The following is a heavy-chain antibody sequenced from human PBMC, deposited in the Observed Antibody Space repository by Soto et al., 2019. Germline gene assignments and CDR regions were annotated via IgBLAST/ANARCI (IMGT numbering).Heavy chain of an antibody. J-gene: IGHJ6*02. Sequence: QVQLVESGGGVVQPGRSLRLSCAASGFTFSSYGMHWVRQAPGKGLEWVAVIWYDGSNKYYADSVKGRFTISRDNSKNTLYLQMNSLSAEDTAVYYCARDLFAAAGTKPYGMDVWGQGTTVTVSS. V-gene: IGHV3-33*01. CDR3: ARDLFAAAGTKPYGMDV. CDR2: IWYDGSNK. D-gene: IGHD6-13*01. CDR1: GFTFSSYG.